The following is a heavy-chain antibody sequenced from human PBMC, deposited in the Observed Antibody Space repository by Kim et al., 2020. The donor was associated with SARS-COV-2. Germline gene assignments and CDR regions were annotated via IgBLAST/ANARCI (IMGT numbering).Heavy chain of an antibody. D-gene: IGHD2-2*01. V-gene: IGHV4-31*03. J-gene: IGHJ4*02. Sequence: SETLSLTCTVSGDSISSGDYYWSWIRQHSGKGLEWIGYIYYSGSTYYNPSLKSRVTISIDTSKNQFSLKLSSVTAADTAVYYCARGGYCSLTSCDEGIDYGGQGTLVSVPA. CDR2: IYYSGST. CDR1: GDSISSGDYY. CDR3: ARGGYCSLTSCDEGIDY.